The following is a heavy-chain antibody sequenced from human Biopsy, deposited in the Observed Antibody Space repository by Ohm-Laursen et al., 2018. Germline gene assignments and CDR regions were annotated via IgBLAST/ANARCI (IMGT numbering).Heavy chain of an antibody. CDR2: MSPSGST. CDR3: ARWEVGYSANDLRFDY. V-gene: IGHV4-34*01. CDR1: GGSFSGSY. Sequence: SQTLSLTCAVYGGSFSGSYWTWIRQPPGKGLEWLGEMSPSGSTNHNPSLKSRVTISMDTSKDQFSLKLTSVTAADTAVYYCARWEVGYSANDLRFDYWGQGTLVTVSS. D-gene: IGHD5-12*01. J-gene: IGHJ4*02.